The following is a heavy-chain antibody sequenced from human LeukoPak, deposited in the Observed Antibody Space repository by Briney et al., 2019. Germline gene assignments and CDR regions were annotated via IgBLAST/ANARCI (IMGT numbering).Heavy chain of an antibody. J-gene: IGHJ4*02. CDR1: GFTFSRYS. CDR3: ATADRDGNKRFLD. V-gene: IGHV3-48*02. CDR2: VSSSGTTI. D-gene: IGHD5-24*01. Sequence: GGSLRLSCAASGFTFSRYSMNWVRQTPGQGLEWVSYVSSSGTTIYYADSVKGRFTISRDNGKNLVSLQMNSLRDEDTAVYYCATADRDGNKRFLDWGQGTLVTVSS.